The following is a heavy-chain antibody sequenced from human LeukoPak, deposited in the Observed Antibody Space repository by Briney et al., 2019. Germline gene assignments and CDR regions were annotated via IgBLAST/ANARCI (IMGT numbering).Heavy chain of an antibody. Sequence: GGSLRLSCAASGFTFSGSWMSWVRQAPGKGLEWVANIKEDGSEKDYVDSVKGRFTISRDNAKNSLYLQMNSLRAEDTAVYYCARGHSGSSVDYWGQGTLVTVSS. CDR3: ARGHSGSSVDY. V-gene: IGHV3-7*01. CDR1: GFTFSGSW. D-gene: IGHD3-10*01. CDR2: IKEDGSEK. J-gene: IGHJ4*02.